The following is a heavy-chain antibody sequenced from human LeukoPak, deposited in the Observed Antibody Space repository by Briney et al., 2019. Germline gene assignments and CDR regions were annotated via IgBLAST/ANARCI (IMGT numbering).Heavy chain of an antibody. CDR3: ARRTPSGYFVN. CDR2: IIPILGIA. J-gene: IGHJ4*02. D-gene: IGHD3-22*01. V-gene: IGHV1-69*04. Sequence: ASVNVSCKASGGTFSSYAISWVRQAPGQGLEWMGRIIPILGIANYAQKFQGRVTITADKSTSTAYMELSSLRSEDTAVYYCARRTPSGYFVNWGQGTLVTVSS. CDR1: GGTFSSYA.